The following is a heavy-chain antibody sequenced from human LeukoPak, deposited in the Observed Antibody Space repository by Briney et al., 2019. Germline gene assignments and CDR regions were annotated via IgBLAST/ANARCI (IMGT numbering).Heavy chain of an antibody. CDR2: IQNDGSKQ. J-gene: IGHJ4*02. V-gene: IGHV3-30*02. CDR3: ARDLNPWTFEY. CDR1: GFTFSRYG. D-gene: IGHD1-14*01. Sequence: GGSLRLSCAASGFTFSRYGMHWVRQAPGKRLEWVAFIQNDGSKQYYADSVKGRFTISRDNSKNTLYLQVNDLRTEDTALYYCARDLNPWTFEYWGQGILLTVSS.